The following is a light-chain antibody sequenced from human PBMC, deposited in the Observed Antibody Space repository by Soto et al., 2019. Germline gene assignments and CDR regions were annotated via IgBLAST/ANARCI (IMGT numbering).Light chain of an antibody. J-gene: IGKJ1*01. Sequence: DIQMTQSPSSLSASVGDRVTITCRASQSISSYLNWYQQKPGKAPKLLIYAASSLQSGVPSRFSGSGSGTEFTLTISCLQPDDFATYYCQHYSTVWAFGQGTKVDIK. CDR3: QHYSTVWA. CDR2: AAS. V-gene: IGKV1-39*01. CDR1: QSISSY.